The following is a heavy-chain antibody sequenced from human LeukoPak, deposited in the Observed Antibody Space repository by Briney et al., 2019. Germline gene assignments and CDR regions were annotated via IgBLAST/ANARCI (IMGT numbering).Heavy chain of an antibody. V-gene: IGHV4-59*12. Sequence: SETLSLTCTVSGGSISSYYWSWIRQPPGKGLEWIGYIYYSGSTNYNPSLKSRVTMSVDTSKNQFSLKLSSVTAADKAVYYCARDAGIQLWLGAFDIWGQGTMVTVSS. CDR2: IYYSGST. CDR1: GGSISSYY. CDR3: ARDAGIQLWLGAFDI. D-gene: IGHD5-18*01. J-gene: IGHJ3*02.